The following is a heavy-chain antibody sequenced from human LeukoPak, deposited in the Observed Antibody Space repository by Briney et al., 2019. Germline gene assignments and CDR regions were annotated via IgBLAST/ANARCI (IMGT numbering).Heavy chain of an antibody. CDR2: IIPIFGTA. D-gene: IGHD5-18*01. V-gene: IGHV1-69*13. J-gene: IGHJ4*02. CDR1: GGTFSSYA. CDR3: ASSLRGRGYSYGFIFVDFDY. Sequence: SVKVSCKASGGTFSSYAISWVRQAPGQGLEWMGGIIPIFGTANYAQKFQGRVTITADESTSTAYMELSSLRSEDTAVYYCASSLRGRGYSYGFIFVDFDYWGQGTLVTVSS.